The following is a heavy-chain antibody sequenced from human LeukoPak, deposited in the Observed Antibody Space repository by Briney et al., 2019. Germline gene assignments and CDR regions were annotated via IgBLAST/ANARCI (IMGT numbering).Heavy chain of an antibody. CDR1: GGSISRSSYY. Sequence: PAETLSLTCTVSGGSISRSSYYWGWVRQPPGKGLEWIGCRDSSVSTCYNPSLKSRVTISVGTSKNQFSLKLCSVTAADTAVYYCASSFRGVVGATMYYFDYWGQGTLVTVSS. V-gene: IGHV4-39*07. J-gene: IGHJ4*02. CDR3: ASSFRGVVGATMYYFDY. CDR2: RDSSVST. D-gene: IGHD1-26*01.